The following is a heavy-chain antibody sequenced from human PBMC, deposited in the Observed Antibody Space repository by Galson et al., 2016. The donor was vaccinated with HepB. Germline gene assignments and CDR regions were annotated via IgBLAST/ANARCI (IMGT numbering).Heavy chain of an antibody. CDR1: GFTFSSYA. CDR3: ARVTHSEYDSAWAPRDAFDI. D-gene: IGHD5-12*01. J-gene: IGHJ3*02. Sequence: SLRLSCAASGFTFSSYAIHWVRQAPGQGLEWVTVISYDGNNKYYADSVKGRFSISRDNSKNTLYLQMNSLRGEDTAVYYGARVTHSEYDSAWAPRDAFDIWGQGTMVTVSS. V-gene: IGHV3-30-3*01. CDR2: ISYDGNNK.